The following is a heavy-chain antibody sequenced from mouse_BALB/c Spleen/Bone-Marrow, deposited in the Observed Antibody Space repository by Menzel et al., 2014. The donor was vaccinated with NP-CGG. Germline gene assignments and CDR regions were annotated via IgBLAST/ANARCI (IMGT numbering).Heavy chain of an antibody. V-gene: IGHV1-9*01. CDR3: ARTADGYYYAMDY. CDR1: GYTFSNYW. D-gene: IGHD2-3*01. Sequence: QVQLQQSGAELMKPGASVKISCKATGYTFSNYWIEWIKQRPGHGLEWIGEILPGSGSSNYNEKLKGKATFTADTSSNTAYMQLSSLTSEDSAVYYCARTADGYYYAMDYWGQGTSDTVSS. J-gene: IGHJ4*01. CDR2: ILPGSGSS.